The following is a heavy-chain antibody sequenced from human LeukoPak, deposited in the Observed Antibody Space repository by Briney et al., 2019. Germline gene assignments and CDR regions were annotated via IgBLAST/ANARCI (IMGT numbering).Heavy chain of an antibody. CDR1: GFTFSSYS. V-gene: IGHV3-48*02. CDR3: ARIYDSTAY. CDR2: IDSSSSSI. J-gene: IGHJ4*02. Sequence: GFLRLSCAASGFTFSSYSMNWVRQAPGKGLEWISYIDSSSSSIYYADSVKGRFTISRDNAKNSLYLQMNSLRDEDTAVYYCARIYDSTAYWGQGTLVTVSS. D-gene: IGHD3-22*01.